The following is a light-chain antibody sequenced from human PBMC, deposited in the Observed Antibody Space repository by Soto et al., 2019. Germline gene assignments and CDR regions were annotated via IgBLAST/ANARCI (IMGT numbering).Light chain of an antibody. Sequence: EIVLTQSPVTLSLSPGERATLSCRASQTIDNTLAWYQRKPGQAHRLLIYDAYTRATGVQARFSGSGSGTDFTLTISSLQSEDFAVYYCKHYNYWPYTFGQGTKVDIK. CDR1: QTIDNT. V-gene: IGKV3-15*01. CDR2: DAY. CDR3: KHYNYWPYT. J-gene: IGKJ2*01.